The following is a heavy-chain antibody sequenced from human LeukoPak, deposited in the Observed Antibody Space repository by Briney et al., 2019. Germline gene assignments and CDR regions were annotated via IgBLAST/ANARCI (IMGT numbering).Heavy chain of an antibody. CDR1: GFTFSSYW. D-gene: IGHD4-11*01. CDR3: ARGLPYNDAFDI. J-gene: IGHJ3*02. CDR2: ISIRSDYI. V-gene: IGHV3-21*01. Sequence: GGSLRLSCVGSGFTFSSYWMSWVRQAPGKGLEWVSTISIRSDYIYYADSVKGRFTISRDNAKNSLSLLLNSLRDEDTAVYYCARGLPYNDAFDIWGRGTMVTVSS.